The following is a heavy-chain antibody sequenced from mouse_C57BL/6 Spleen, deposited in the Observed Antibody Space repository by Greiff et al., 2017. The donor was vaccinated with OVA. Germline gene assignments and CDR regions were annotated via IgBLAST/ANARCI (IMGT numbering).Heavy chain of an antibody. CDR3: TTVYYYGSSYFDY. CDR1: GFNIQDYY. V-gene: IGHV14-1*01. J-gene: IGHJ2*01. D-gene: IGHD1-1*01. Sequence: VQLQQSGAELVRPGASVKLSCTASGFNIQDYYMPWVKPRPEQGLEWIGRIDPADGDTEYAPKFQGKATMTADTSSNTAYLQLSSLTSEDTAVYYCTTVYYYGSSYFDYWGQGTTLTVSS. CDR2: IDPADGDT.